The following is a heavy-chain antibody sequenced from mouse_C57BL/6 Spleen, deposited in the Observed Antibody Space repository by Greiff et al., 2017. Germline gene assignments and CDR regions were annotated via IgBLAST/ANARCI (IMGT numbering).Heavy chain of an antibody. V-gene: IGHV5-4*01. Sequence: EVNVVESGGGLVKPGGSLKLSCAASGFTFSSYAMSWVRQTPEKRLEWVATISDGGSYTYYPDNVKGRFTISRDNAKNNLYLQMSHLKSEDTAMYYCARDPLYYGSSYFDYWGQGTTLTVSS. J-gene: IGHJ2*01. CDR3: ARDPLYYGSSYFDY. CDR1: GFTFSSYA. CDR2: ISDGGSYT. D-gene: IGHD1-1*01.